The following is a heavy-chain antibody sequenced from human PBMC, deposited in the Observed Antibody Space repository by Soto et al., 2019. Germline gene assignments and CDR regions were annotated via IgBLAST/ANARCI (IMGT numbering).Heavy chain of an antibody. J-gene: IGHJ4*02. CDR1: GFNFMSYA. D-gene: IGHD2-8*02. CDR2: ISRDGRIT. V-gene: IGHV3-64D*06. CDR3: AKDQWGLSGEWLGGYFDH. Sequence: GGSLRLSCSVSGFNFMSYAMHWVRRAPGRRLEHVSAISRDGRITYYAASVNDRFTITRDNSKNTLYLQMSSLSVDDTAVYYCAKDQWGLSGEWLGGYFDHCGQGTQVTVSS.